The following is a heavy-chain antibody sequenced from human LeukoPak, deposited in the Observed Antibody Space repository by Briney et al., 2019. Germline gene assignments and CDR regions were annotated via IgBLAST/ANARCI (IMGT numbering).Heavy chain of an antibody. V-gene: IGHV4-39*07. CDR3: ARAHFIASYYYGVDV. D-gene: IGHD3-3*02. CDR2: IYYSGNT. Sequence: SETLSLTCTVSGGSISSSYSYWGWIRQPPGKGLEWIGNIYYSGNTYYSPSLTSRVTLSVDTSENQFSLKLSSVTAADTAVYYCARAHFIASYYYGVDVWGQGTTVTVSS. J-gene: IGHJ6*02. CDR1: GGSISSSYSY.